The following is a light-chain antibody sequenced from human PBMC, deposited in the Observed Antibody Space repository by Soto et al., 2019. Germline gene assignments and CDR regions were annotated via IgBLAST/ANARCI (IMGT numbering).Light chain of an antibody. Sequence: EIVLTQSPGTLSLSPGERATLSCRASQSVSSSYLAWYQQKPGQAPRLLIYGASSRATGIPDRFSGSGSGTDFTLTISRLDSEDSAVYYCQQYGSLITFGQGKRREIK. CDR1: QSVSSSY. CDR3: QQYGSLIT. V-gene: IGKV3-20*01. J-gene: IGKJ5*01. CDR2: GAS.